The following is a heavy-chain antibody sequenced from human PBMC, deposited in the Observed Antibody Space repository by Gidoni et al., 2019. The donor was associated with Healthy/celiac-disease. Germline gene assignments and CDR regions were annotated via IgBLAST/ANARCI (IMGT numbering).Heavy chain of an antibody. CDR1: GFTFGDYA. CDR3: TRDEYCSGTSCYSLNAFDI. V-gene: IGHV3-49*03. D-gene: IGHD2-2*01. J-gene: IGHJ3*02. CDR2: IRSKAYGGTT. Sequence: EVQLVESGGGLVQPGRSLRLSCTASGFTFGDYAMSWFRQAPGQGLEWVGFIRSKAYGGTTEYAASVKGRFTISRDDSKSIAYLQMNSLKTEDTAVYYCTRDEYCSGTSCYSLNAFDIWGQGTMVTVSS.